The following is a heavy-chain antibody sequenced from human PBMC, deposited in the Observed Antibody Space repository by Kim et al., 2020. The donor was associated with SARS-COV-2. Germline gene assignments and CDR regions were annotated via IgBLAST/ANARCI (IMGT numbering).Heavy chain of an antibody. CDR3: AKDCPPLFLWFGEFCSYSYGMDV. CDR2: ISGSGGST. CDR1: GFTFSSYA. Sequence: GSLRLSCAASGFTFSSYAMSWVRQAPGKGLEWVSAISGSGGSTYYADSVKGRFTISRDNSKNTLYLQMNSLRAEDTAVYYCAKDCPPLFLWFGEFCSYSYGMDVWGQGTTVTVSS. J-gene: IGHJ6*02. V-gene: IGHV3-23*01. D-gene: IGHD3-10*01.